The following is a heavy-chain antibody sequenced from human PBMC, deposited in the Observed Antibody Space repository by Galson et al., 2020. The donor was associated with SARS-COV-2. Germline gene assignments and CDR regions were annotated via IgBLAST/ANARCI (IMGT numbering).Heavy chain of an antibody. CDR1: GFTFSNYA. J-gene: IGHJ4*01. D-gene: IGHD6-13*01. CDR3: AKGQQLVSTNFDY. CDR2: ITDSGGTT. V-gene: IGHV3-23*01. Sequence: PGGSLRLSCAVSGFTFSNYAMSWVRQAPGRGLEWVSHITDSGGTTYYADSLKGRFTISRDNSKNTLSLQMNSLRAEDTALYYCAKGQQLVSTNFDYWGHGTLVTVSS.